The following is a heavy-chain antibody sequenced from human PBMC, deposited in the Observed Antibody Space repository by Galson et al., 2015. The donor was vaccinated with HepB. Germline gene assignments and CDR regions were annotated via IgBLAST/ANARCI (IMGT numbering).Heavy chain of an antibody. D-gene: IGHD1-26*01. Sequence: SLRLSCAASGFTFSSYSKNWVRQAPGKGLEWVSSISSSSSYIYYADSVKGRFTISRDNAKNSLYLQMNSLRAEDTAVYYCARDFVPDGRSWGQGTLVTVSS. CDR2: ISSSSSYI. V-gene: IGHV3-21*01. CDR1: GFTFSSYS. CDR3: ARDFVPDGRS. J-gene: IGHJ5*02.